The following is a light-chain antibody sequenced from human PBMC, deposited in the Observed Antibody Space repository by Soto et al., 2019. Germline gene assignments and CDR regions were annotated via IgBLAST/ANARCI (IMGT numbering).Light chain of an antibody. CDR3: QQYNSYSPT. J-gene: IGKJ1*01. V-gene: IGKV1-5*03. Sequence: DIQMTQSPSTLSASVGDRVTITCRASQSISTWFDWYQQEPGKAPKLLIHKASSLQSGVPSRFSGSGSGTDFTLTISRLHPDDFAAYYCQQYNSYSPTFGPGTRVEIK. CDR1: QSISTW. CDR2: KAS.